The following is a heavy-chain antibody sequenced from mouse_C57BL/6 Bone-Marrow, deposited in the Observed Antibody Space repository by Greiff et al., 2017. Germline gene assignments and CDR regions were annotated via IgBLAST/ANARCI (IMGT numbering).Heavy chain of an antibody. CDR3: ARPTSEGY. Sequence: VQLQQPGAELVRPGTSVKLSCKASGYTFTSYWMHWVKQRPGQGLEWIGVIDPSDSYTNYNQKFKGKATLTVDTSSSTAYMQLSSLTSEDSAVYYCARPTSEGYWGQGTTLTVSS. CDR2: IDPSDSYT. J-gene: IGHJ2*01. CDR1: GYTFTSYW. V-gene: IGHV1-59*01.